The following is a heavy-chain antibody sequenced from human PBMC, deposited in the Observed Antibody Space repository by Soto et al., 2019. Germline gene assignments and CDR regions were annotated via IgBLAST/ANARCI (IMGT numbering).Heavy chain of an antibody. CDR1: GGPLSGYY. D-gene: IGHD6-13*01. J-gene: IGHJ6*02. V-gene: IGHV4-34*01. CDR3: ASLAAAGYYYYGMDV. Sequence: PSDTLSLTCAVYGGPLSGYYWSWIRQPPGKGLEWIGGISHSGSTNYNPSLKSRVTISVDTSTNQFSLKLSSVTAADTAVYYCASLAAAGYYYYGMDVWGQGTTVTVSS. CDR2: ISHSGST.